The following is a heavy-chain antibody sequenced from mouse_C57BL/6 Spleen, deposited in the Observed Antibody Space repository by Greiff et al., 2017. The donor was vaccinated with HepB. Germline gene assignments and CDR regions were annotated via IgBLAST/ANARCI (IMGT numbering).Heavy chain of an antibody. CDR1: GYTFTTYP. CDR3: ARPGYDGYTFDY. V-gene: IGHV1-47*01. CDR2: FHPYNDDT. D-gene: IGHD2-3*01. J-gene: IGHJ2*01. Sequence: VKVVESGAELVKPGASVKMSCKASGYTFTTYPIEWMKQNHGKSLEWIGNFHPYNDDTKYNEKFKGKATLTVEKSSSTVYLELSRLTSDDSAVYYCARPGYDGYTFDYWGQGTTLTVSS.